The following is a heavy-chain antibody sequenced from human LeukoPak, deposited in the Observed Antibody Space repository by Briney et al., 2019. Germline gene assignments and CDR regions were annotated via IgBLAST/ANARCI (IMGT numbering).Heavy chain of an antibody. D-gene: IGHD3-3*01. CDR2: ISAYNGNT. V-gene: IGHV1-18*01. CDR3: GRITIFGVVID. CDR1: GYTFTSYD. Sequence: GASVKVSCKASGYTFTSYDINWVRQATGQGLEWMGWISAYNGNTNYAQKLQGRVTMTTDTSTSTAYMELRSLRSDDTAVYYCGRITIFGVVIDWGQGTLVTVSS. J-gene: IGHJ4*02.